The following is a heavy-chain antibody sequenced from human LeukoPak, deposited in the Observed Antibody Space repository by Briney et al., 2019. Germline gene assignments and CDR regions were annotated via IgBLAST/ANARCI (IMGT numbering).Heavy chain of an antibody. V-gene: IGHV4-61*02. D-gene: IGHD3-22*01. CDR3: ARDTYYYDSSGYSNFDY. J-gene: IGHJ4*02. Sequence: SETLSLTCTVSGGSVTSSSHHWGWLRQPAGKGLEWIGRYHTSGSTNYNPSLKSRVTMSADTSKNQFSLQLSSVTAADTAVYYCARDTYYYDSSGYSNFDYWGQGTLVTVSS. CDR2: YHTSGST. CDR1: GGSVTSSSHH.